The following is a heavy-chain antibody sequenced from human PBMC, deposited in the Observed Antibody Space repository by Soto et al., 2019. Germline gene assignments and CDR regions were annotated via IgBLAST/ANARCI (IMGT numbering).Heavy chain of an antibody. CDR1: GYSISTSDW. J-gene: IGHJ4*02. Sequence: SETLSLTRAVSGYSISTSDWWGWIRQPPGKGLEWIGYIYYSGTTYYNPSLKSRVTMSVDTSKNQFSLKLTSVTAVDTAVYYCARREIQGPIDYWGQGTLVTVSS. CDR2: IYYSGTT. D-gene: IGHD1-26*01. CDR3: ARREIQGPIDY. V-gene: IGHV4-28*01.